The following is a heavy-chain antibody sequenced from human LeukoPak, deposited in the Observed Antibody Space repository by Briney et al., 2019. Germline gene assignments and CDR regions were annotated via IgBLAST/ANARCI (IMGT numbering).Heavy chain of an antibody. Sequence: TGGSLRLSCAASGFTFSSYAMSWVRQAPGKGLEWVSAISGSGGSTYYADSVKGRFTISRDNSKNTLYLQMNSLRAEDTAVYYCAKEIQFIGFTVTNQGGVFDYWGQGTLVTVSS. D-gene: IGHD4-17*01. CDR1: GFTFSSYA. CDR3: AKEIQFIGFTVTNQGGVFDY. J-gene: IGHJ4*02. V-gene: IGHV3-23*01. CDR2: ISGSGGST.